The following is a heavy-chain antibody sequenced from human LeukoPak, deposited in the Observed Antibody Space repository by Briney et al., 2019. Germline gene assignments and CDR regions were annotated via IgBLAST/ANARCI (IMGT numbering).Heavy chain of an antibody. Sequence: GALVKVSCKASGAPFSSYAISWVRQAPGQGLEGRGRIIPIFGIADYAQNFQARVTITAQKYTTTPKIGLSSLRCEDTAVYYCARYGADYYDSSGNFDYWGQGTLVTVSS. V-gene: IGHV1-69*04. D-gene: IGHD3-22*01. CDR1: GAPFSSYA. J-gene: IGHJ4*02. CDR3: ARYGADYYDSSGNFDY. CDR2: IIPIFGIA.